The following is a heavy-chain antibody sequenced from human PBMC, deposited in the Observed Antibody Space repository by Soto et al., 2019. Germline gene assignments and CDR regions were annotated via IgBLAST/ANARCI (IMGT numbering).Heavy chain of an antibody. CDR3: AKGIYSYGYNSFDY. CDR1: GFTFSSYA. CDR2: ISGSGDST. D-gene: IGHD5-18*01. V-gene: IGHV3-23*01. J-gene: IGHJ4*02. Sequence: GGSLRLSCAASGFTFSSYAMSWVRQAPGKGLEWVSAISGSGDSTCYADSVKGRFAISRDNSKNTLYLQMNSLRAEDTAVYYCAKGIYSYGYNSFDYWGQGTLVTVSS.